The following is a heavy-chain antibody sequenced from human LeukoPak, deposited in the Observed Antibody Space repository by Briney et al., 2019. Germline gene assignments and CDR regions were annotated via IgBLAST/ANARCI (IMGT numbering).Heavy chain of an antibody. J-gene: IGHJ3*02. CDR2: IRYDGSNK. V-gene: IGHV3-30*02. CDR1: GVCFRNFG. Sequence: GGSLRLSCAASGVCFRNFGMHWFRQAPGKGLEWVTFIRYDGSNKFYVDSVKGRFTISRDNSKNTVYLQMNSLRAEDTAVYYCARDPPYSSSWYGAFDIWGQGTMVTVSS. CDR3: ARDPPYSSSWYGAFDI. D-gene: IGHD6-13*01.